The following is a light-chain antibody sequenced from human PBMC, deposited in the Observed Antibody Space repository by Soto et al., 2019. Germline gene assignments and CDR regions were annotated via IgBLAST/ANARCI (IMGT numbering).Light chain of an antibody. CDR2: DVS. CDR1: SSDVGGYNY. Sequence: QSAPTQPASVSGSPGQSITISCTGTSSDVGGYNYVSWYQQHPGKAPKLMIYDVSNRPSGVSNRFSGSKSGNTASLTISGLQAEDEADYYCSSYTSSSLYVFGTGTKLTLL. CDR3: SSYTSSSLYV. J-gene: IGLJ1*01. V-gene: IGLV2-14*01.